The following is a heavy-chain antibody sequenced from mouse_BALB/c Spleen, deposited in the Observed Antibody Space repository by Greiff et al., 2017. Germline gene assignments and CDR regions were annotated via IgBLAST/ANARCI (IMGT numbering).Heavy chain of an antibody. V-gene: IGHV1-37*01. D-gene: IGHD1-1*01. Sequence: VQLQHSGPELVKPGASVKISCKASGYSFTGYFMNWVKQSHGKSLEWIGRINPYNGDTFYNQKFKGKATLTVDKSSSTAHMELLSLTSEDSAVYYCGTAYYYGREDWYFDVWGAGTTVTVSS. J-gene: IGHJ1*01. CDR1: GYSFTGYF. CDR2: INPYNGDT. CDR3: GTAYYYGREDWYFDV.